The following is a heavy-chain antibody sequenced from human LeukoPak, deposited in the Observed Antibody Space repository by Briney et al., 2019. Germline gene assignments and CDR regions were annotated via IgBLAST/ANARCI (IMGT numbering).Heavy chain of an antibody. CDR3: AKDSPFIGPY. J-gene: IGHJ4*02. V-gene: IGHV3-23*01. CDR2: TNGGGSST. D-gene: IGHD1-26*01. Sequence: PGGSLRLSCAASGFTFSSYAVSWVRQAPGKGLEWVSGTNGGGSSTYYADSVKGRFTISRDNAKNTLYLQMNSLRAEDTAVYYCAKDSPFIGPYWGQGTLVTVSS. CDR1: GFTFSSYA.